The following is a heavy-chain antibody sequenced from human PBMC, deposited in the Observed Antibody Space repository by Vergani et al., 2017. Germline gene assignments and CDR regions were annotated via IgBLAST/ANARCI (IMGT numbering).Heavy chain of an antibody. CDR3: ARGQEWESYRY. D-gene: IGHD1-26*01. CDR1: GYSISSGYY. CDR2: IYHSGST. Sequence: QVQLQESGPGLVKPSETLSLTCAVSGYSISSGYYWGWIRQPPGQGLEWIGSIYHSGSTYYNPSLKSRVTISVDTSKNQFSLKLSSVTAADTAVYYCARGQEWESYRYWGQGTLVAVSS. J-gene: IGHJ4*02. V-gene: IGHV4-38-2*01.